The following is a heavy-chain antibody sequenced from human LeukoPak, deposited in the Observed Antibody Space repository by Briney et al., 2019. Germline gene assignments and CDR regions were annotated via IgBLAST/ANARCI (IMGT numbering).Heavy chain of an antibody. CDR2: ISYDGSNK. J-gene: IGHJ4*02. CDR1: GFIFSNYA. CDR3: ARDHIAAAGTDY. D-gene: IGHD6-13*01. Sequence: PGGSLRLSCAASGFIFSNYAMHWVRQAPGKGLEWVAVISYDGSNKYYADSVKGRFTITRDNSKNTLYLQMNSLRAEDTAVYYCARDHIAAAGTDYWGQGTLVTVSS. V-gene: IGHV3-30*04.